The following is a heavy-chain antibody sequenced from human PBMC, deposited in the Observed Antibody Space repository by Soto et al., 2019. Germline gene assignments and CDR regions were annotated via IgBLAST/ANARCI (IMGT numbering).Heavy chain of an antibody. CDR1: GDSIRSSY. CDR2: IYYSGST. CDR3: ARGYNWFDP. J-gene: IGHJ5*02. V-gene: IGHV4-59*01. Sequence: SETLFLTCSVSGDSIRSSYWSWIRQPPGKGLEWIGYIYYSGSTNYNPSLKSRVTKSVDTSKNQFSLKVSSVTAADTAVYYCARGYNWFDPWGQGTLVTVS.